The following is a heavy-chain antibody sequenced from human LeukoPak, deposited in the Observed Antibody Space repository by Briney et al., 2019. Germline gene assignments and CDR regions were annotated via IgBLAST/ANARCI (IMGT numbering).Heavy chain of an antibody. V-gene: IGHV5-51*01. J-gene: IGHJ4*02. CDR2: IYPGDSDT. CDR1: GYSFTSYW. D-gene: IGHD3-9*01. Sequence: GESLKISCKGSGYSFTSYWIGWVRQMPGKGLEWMGIIYPGDSDTRYSPSFQGQVTISADKSISTAYLQWSSLKASDTAMCYCARQTYYDILTGYHYYFDYWGQGTLVTVSS. CDR3: ARQTYYDILTGYHYYFDY.